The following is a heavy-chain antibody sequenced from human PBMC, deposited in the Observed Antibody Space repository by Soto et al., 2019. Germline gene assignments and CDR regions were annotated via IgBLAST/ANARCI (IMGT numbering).Heavy chain of an antibody. D-gene: IGHD1-26*01. CDR2: IIPFSDIT. Sequence: QVQLVQSGAEVKKPGSSMKVSCKTSGGTFTSHIFSWVRQAPGEGLEWMGRIIPFSDITNYAQKFQGRLTITADKSTTTVYMELSSLQSEDTAMYFCAREELGATFLLWGQGTLVTVSS. CDR1: GGTFTSHI. CDR3: AREELGATFLL. V-gene: IGHV1-69*02. J-gene: IGHJ4*02.